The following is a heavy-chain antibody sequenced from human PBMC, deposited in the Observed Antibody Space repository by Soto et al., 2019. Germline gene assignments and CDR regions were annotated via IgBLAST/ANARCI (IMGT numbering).Heavy chain of an antibody. CDR3: ARARVVGATIHYYYYGMDV. D-gene: IGHD1-26*01. CDR2: IYHSGST. Sequence: PSETLSLTCAVSGGSISSSNWLSWVRQPPWKGLEWIGEIYHSGSTNYNPSLKSRVTISVDKSKNQFSLKLSSVTAADMAVYYCARARVVGATIHYYYYGMDVWGQGTTVTVSS. J-gene: IGHJ6*02. V-gene: IGHV4-4*02. CDR1: GGSISSSNW.